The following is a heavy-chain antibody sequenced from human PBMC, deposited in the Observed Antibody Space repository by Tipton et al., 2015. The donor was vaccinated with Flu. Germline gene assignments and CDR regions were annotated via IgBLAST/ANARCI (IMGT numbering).Heavy chain of an antibody. J-gene: IGHJ4*02. CDR3: AREAGADYFDY. CDR1: GYSISSGYY. Sequence: TLSLTCAVSGYSISSGYYWGWIRQPPGKGLEWIGSIYHSGSTHYNPSLKSRVTISVDTSKNQFSLKLSPVTAADTAVYYCAREAGADYFDYWGQGTLVTVSS. CDR2: IYHSGST. V-gene: IGHV4-38-2*02.